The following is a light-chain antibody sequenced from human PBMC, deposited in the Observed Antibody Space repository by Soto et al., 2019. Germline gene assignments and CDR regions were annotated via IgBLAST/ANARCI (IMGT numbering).Light chain of an antibody. Sequence: DIQMTQSPSNLSASVGDRVTITCRASQSIVGWLAWYQQKPGKAPKLLIYKPSTLESGVPSRFSGSASGTEVTLTISSLQPDDFAADYWQQYNGYGSGTVSKGNNVEIK. V-gene: IGKV1-5*03. CDR1: QSIVGW. CDR3: QQYNGYGSGT. CDR2: KPS. J-gene: IGKJ1*01.